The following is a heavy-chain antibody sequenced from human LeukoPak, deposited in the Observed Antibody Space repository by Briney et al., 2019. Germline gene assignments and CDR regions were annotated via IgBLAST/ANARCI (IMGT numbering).Heavy chain of an antibody. CDR3: ARDRLADYYYYGMDV. CDR1: GFTFSSYA. J-gene: IGHJ6*02. CDR2: ISGSGGDT. D-gene: IGHD6-6*01. Sequence: GGSLRLSCAASGFTFSSYAMSWVRQAPRKGLEWVSAISGSGGDTYYADSVKGRFTISKDTVENTVYLQMNNLRTDDTAIYYCARDRLADYYYYGMDVWGQGTTVTVSS. V-gene: IGHV3-23*01.